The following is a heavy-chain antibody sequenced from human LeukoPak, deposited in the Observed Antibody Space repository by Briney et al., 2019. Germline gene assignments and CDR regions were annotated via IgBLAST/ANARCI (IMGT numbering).Heavy chain of an antibody. D-gene: IGHD1-26*01. CDR1: GGSFSSGSYY. J-gene: IGHJ3*02. Sequence: SETLSLTCTVSGGSFSSGSYYWRWIRQPPGKGLEWIGYIYYSGSTNYNPSLKSRVTISVDTSKNQFSLKLSSVTAADTAVYYCAREEVVGATSAFDIWGQGTMVTVSS. V-gene: IGHV4-61*01. CDR2: IYYSGST. CDR3: AREEVVGATSAFDI.